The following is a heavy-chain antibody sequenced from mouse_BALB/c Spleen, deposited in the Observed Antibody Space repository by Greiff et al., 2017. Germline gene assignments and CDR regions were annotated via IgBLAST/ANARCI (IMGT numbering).Heavy chain of an antibody. V-gene: IGHV2-9*02. CDR2: IWAGGST. D-gene: IGHD1-1*01. J-gene: IGHJ2*01. Sequence: VKLMESGPGLVAPSQSLSITCTVSGFSLTSYGVHWVRQPPGKGLEWLGVIWAGGSTNYNSALMSRLSISKDNSKSQVFLKMNSLQTDDTAMYYCAREGGDYFYYFDYWGQGTTLTVSS. CDR3: AREGGDYFYYFDY. CDR1: GFSLTSYG.